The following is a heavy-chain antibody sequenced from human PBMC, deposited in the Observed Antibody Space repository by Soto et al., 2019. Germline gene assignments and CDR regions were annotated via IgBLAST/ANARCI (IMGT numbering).Heavy chain of an antibody. CDR2: IYYSGST. V-gene: IGHV4-39*07. CDR1: GSSIRSSTYY. CDR3: ASTSLEYCSGGSCYERYEYFQH. J-gene: IGHJ1*01. D-gene: IGHD2-15*01. Sequence: SETLSLTCTVSGSSIRSSTYYWVWIRQPPGKGLEWIGSIYYSGSTHYNPSLKSRVTISVDTSKNQFSLKLSSVTAADTAVYYCASTSLEYCSGGSCYERYEYFQHWGQGTLVTVS.